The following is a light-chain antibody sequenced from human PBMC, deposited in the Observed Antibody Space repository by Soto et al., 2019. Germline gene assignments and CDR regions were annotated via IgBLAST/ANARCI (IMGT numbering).Light chain of an antibody. Sequence: DIQMTQSQSSLSASVEDRFIITCRASQSISNHLNWYQPKPGKAPKLLIFAASSLQSGVPSRFSGIRSGPDVTLTISSLQPEDFATYYGQQSYSSPPTFGKGTKVDIK. CDR3: QQSYSSPPT. CDR2: AAS. CDR1: QSISNH. J-gene: IGKJ1*01. V-gene: IGKV1-39*01.